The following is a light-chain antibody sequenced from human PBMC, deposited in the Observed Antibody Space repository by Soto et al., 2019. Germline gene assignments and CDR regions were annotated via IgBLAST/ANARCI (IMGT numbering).Light chain of an antibody. CDR2: DVT. V-gene: IGLV2-11*01. CDR1: SRDVGGYNY. CDR3: CSYACSYNFGV. J-gene: IGLJ3*02. Sequence: QSALTQPRSVSGSPGQSVTISCTGTSRDVGGYNYVSWYQQHPGKAPELMIYDVTKRPSGVPDRFSGSKSGNTASLTISGLQSEDEADYYCCSYACSYNFGVFGGGTKVTVL.